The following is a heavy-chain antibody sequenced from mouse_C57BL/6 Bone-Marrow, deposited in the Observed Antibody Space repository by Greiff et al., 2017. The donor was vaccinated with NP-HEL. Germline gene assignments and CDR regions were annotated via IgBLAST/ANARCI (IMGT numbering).Heavy chain of an antibody. V-gene: IGHV5-4*01. CDR3: ARDSIFTTYYFDY. CDR2: ISDGGSYT. J-gene: IGHJ2*01. D-gene: IGHD1-1*01. Sequence: EVQGVESGGGLVKPGGSLKLSCAASGFTFSSYAMSWVRQTPEKRLEWVATISDGGSYTYYPDNVKGRFTISRDNAKNNLYLQMSHLKSEDTAMYYCARDSIFTTYYFDYWGQGTTLTVSS. CDR1: GFTFSSYA.